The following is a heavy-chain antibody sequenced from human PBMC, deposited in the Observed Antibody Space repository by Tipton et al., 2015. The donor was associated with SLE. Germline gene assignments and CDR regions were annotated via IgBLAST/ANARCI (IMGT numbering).Heavy chain of an antibody. D-gene: IGHD6-6*01. CDR3: ASEYSSAVGMDV. CDR2: IYYTGNT. V-gene: IGHV4-39*07. CDR1: GGSASSSSYY. Sequence: TLSLTCTVSGGSASSSSYYWGWIRQPPGKGLEWIGSIYYTGNTFYNPSLKSRVVLSIDTSKSHFSLEMKSVTAADTAVYYCASEYSSAVGMDVWGQGTTVIVSS. J-gene: IGHJ6*02.